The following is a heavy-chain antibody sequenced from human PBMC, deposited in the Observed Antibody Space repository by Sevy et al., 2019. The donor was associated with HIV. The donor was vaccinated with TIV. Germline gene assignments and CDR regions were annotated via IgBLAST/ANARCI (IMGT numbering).Heavy chain of an antibody. CDR2: IRYDGSDK. CDR3: AKDVAGPGSRYFDY. J-gene: IGHJ4*02. D-gene: IGHD6-13*01. Sequence: GGSLRLSCVASGFTFSNYGMHWVRQVPGKGLEWVTFIRYDGSDKYYAASVKGRFTITRDDSKNTLYLQMDSLRAEDTAIYYCAKDVAGPGSRYFDYWGQGTLVTVSS. V-gene: IGHV3-30*02. CDR1: GFTFSNYG.